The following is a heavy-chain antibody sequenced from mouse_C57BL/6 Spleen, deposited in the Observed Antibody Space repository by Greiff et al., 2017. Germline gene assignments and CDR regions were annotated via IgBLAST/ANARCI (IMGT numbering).Heavy chain of an antibody. Sequence: EVKLLESGPGLVKPSQSLSLTCSVTGYSITSGYYWNWIRQFPGNKLEWMGYISYDGSNNYNPSLKNRISITRDTSKNQFFLKLNSVTTEDTATYYCAREVEDGNPYYAMDYWGQGTSVTVSS. J-gene: IGHJ4*01. CDR3: AREVEDGNPYYAMDY. CDR1: GYSITSGYY. CDR2: ISYDGSN. D-gene: IGHD2-1*01. V-gene: IGHV3-6*01.